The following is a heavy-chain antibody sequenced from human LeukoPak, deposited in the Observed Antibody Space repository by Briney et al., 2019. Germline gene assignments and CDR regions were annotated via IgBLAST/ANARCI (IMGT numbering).Heavy chain of an antibody. V-gene: IGHV4-34*01. D-gene: IGHD3-10*01. J-gene: IGHJ4*02. Sequence: PSETLSLTCAVYGGSFSGYYWSWIRQPPGKGLEWIGEINHSGSTNYNPSLKSRVTISVDTSKNQFSLKLSSVTAADTAVYYCATDHRGVREHDYWGQGTLVTASS. CDR3: ATDHRGVREHDY. CDR2: INHSGST. CDR1: GGSFSGYY.